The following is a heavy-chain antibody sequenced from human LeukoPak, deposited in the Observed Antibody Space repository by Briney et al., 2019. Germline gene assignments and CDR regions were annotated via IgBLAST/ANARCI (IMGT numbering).Heavy chain of an antibody. D-gene: IGHD4-17*01. Sequence: SETLSLTCTVSGGSISSYYWSWIRQPPGKGLEWIGYIYYSGSTKYNPSLKSQITISVDTSKNQFSLKLSSVTAADTAMYYCARRGNGDLYYFDYWGQGTLVTVSS. CDR1: GGSISSYY. J-gene: IGHJ4*02. CDR2: IYYSGST. V-gene: IGHV4-59*08. CDR3: ARRGNGDLYYFDY.